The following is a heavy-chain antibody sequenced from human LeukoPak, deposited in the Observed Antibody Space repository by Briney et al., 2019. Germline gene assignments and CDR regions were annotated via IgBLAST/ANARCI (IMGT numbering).Heavy chain of an antibody. CDR2: IDKIGVGT. J-gene: IGHJ4*02. V-gene: IGHV3-23*01. D-gene: IGHD2-21*01. CDR3: AKDYVVGSIDY. Sequence: WIRQPPGKGLEWVSSIDKIGVGTYYADSVRGRFTISRDNSKNTLFLQMNSLRAEDSAVYYCAKDYVVGSIDYWGQGTLVTVSS.